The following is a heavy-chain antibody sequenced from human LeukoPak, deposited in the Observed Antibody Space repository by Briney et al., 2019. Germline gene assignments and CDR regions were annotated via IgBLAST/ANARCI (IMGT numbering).Heavy chain of an antibody. J-gene: IGHJ4*02. CDR3: ARVGYNSGWYEY. V-gene: IGHV3-33*01. Sequence: PGTCLRLSCAASGFIFSTYGMHWVRQAPGKGLEWVSAIWEDGSNIHYRDSVKGRFTISRDNSKNTLYLQMSNLRAEDTAVYYCARVGYNSGWYEYWGQGTLVTVSS. CDR1: GFIFSTYG. D-gene: IGHD6-19*01. CDR2: IWEDGSNI.